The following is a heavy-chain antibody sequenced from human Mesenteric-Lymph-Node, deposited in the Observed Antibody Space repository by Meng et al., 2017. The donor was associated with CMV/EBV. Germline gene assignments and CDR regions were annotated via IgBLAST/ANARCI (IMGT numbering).Heavy chain of an antibody. V-gene: IGHV3-23*01. CDR2: ISGSGHST. D-gene: IGHD6-13*01. J-gene: IGHJ3*02. Sequence: GESLKISCAASGFTFSSYVMTWVRQAPGKGLEWVSGISGSGHSTYYADSVRGRFTISRDNSKNTLYLQMNSLRAEDTAVYYCAKSKSLGGSSWYHAFDIWGQGTMVTVSS. CDR3: AKSKSLGGSSWYHAFDI. CDR1: GFTFSSYV.